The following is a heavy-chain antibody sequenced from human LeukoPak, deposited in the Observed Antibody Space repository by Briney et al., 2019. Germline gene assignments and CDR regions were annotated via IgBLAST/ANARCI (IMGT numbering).Heavy chain of an antibody. CDR1: GFTFSRYW. J-gene: IGHJ6*04. CDR2: IKQDGSMK. D-gene: IGHD3-10*02. V-gene: IGHV3-7*01. CDR3: AELGITMIGGV. Sequence: GGSLRLSCVASGFTFSRYWMSWVRQAPGKVLEWVANIKQDGSMKYYVDSVKGRFTISRDNAKNSLNLQMNSLRAENTAVYYCAELGITMIGGVWGKGTTVTISS.